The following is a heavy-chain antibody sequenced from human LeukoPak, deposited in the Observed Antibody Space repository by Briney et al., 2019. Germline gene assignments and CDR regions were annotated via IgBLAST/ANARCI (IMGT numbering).Heavy chain of an antibody. Sequence: GGSLRLSCAASGFTFSSYEMNWVRQAPGKGLEWVSYISSSGSTIYYADPVKGRFTISRDNAKNSLYLQMNSLRAEDTAVYYCARVLAVAVALDYWGQGTLVTVSS. CDR3: ARVLAVAVALDY. CDR2: ISSSGSTI. V-gene: IGHV3-48*03. CDR1: GFTFSSYE. D-gene: IGHD6-19*01. J-gene: IGHJ4*02.